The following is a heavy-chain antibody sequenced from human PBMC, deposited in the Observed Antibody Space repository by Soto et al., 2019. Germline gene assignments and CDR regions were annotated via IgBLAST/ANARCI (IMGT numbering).Heavy chain of an antibody. Sequence: ASGPTLVNPTQTLTLTCTFSGFSFSTSGVGVGWIRQPPGKALEWLALIYWDEDKRYRPSLRSRLTITKDTSKNQVVLTMTNMDPVDTATYYCVSGSFPNWFDPWGQGSLVTVSS. J-gene: IGHJ5*02. CDR2: IYWDEDK. CDR1: GFSFSTSGVG. CDR3: VSGSFPNWFDP. V-gene: IGHV2-5*02. D-gene: IGHD3-10*01.